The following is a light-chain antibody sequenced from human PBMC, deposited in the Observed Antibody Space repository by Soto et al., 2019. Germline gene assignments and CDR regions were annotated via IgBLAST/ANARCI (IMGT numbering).Light chain of an antibody. CDR1: ENVRTF. CDR3: QQHCHWPPWT. V-gene: IGKV3-11*01. CDR2: GAS. Sequence: EVVLTQSPATLSLSPGERATLSCRASENVRTFVDWYQQKHAQAPRLLIYGASNRAAGIPARFSGSGSGTDFTLTISDLEPEDFAVYYCQQHCHWPPWTFGEGTGVEIQ. J-gene: IGKJ1*01.